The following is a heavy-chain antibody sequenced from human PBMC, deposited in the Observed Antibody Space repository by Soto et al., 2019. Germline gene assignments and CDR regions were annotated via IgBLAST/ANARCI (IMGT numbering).Heavy chain of an antibody. Sequence: QITLKESGPTLVKPTQTLTLTCTFSGFSLSTGGVGVGWIRQPPGKALEWLAILYWDDDKRYTPSLDKRLTLTRDISRNQVVLTMTTMDPVDTSTYCCARRHSSSGNYDDWGQGTLVTVSS. D-gene: IGHD6-13*01. V-gene: IGHV2-5*02. CDR3: ARRHSSSGNYDD. J-gene: IGHJ4*02. CDR1: GFSLSTGGVG. CDR2: LYWDDDK.